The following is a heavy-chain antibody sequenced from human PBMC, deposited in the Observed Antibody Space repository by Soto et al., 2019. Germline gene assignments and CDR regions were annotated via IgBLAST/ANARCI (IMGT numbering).Heavy chain of an antibody. V-gene: IGHV1-8*01. J-gene: IGHJ6*02. CDR3: ARRGYSSSWYYYYYYGMDV. Sequence: QVQLVQSGAEVKKPGASVKVSCKASGYTFTSYDINWVRQATGQGLEWMGWMNPNSGNTGYAQKFQGRVTMTRKTSIRTAYMELSSLRSEDTAVYYCARRGYSSSWYYYYYYGMDVWGQGTTVTVSS. CDR2: MNPNSGNT. CDR1: GYTFTSYD. D-gene: IGHD6-13*01.